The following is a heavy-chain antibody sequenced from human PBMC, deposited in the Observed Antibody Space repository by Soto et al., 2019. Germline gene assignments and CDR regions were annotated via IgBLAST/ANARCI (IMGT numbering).Heavy chain of an antibody. Sequence: QLQLMQSGGEAKNPGASVKVSCEASGYSFSTYAITWLRQAPGQGHEWMGLITPNNGYTNYAPKVQGRLIMTTDIPSTTAYMELTSLRYDDTAMYYCATSYDSGFDPWGQGTLVSVS. CDR3: ATSYDSGFDP. CDR1: GYSFSTYA. CDR2: ITPNNGYT. V-gene: IGHV1-18*01. D-gene: IGHD3-3*01. J-gene: IGHJ5*02.